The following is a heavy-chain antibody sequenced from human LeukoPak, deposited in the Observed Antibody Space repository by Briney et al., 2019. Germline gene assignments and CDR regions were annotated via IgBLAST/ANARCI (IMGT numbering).Heavy chain of an antibody. D-gene: IGHD3-16*01. CDR2: IHYTGKP. CDR1: GGSISGHY. V-gene: IGHV4-59*11. Sequence: SETLSLTCSVSGGSISGHYWTWIGQPPGKGLEWIGQIHYTGKPDYKPSLKSRITISVDKSKNQVSLQVSSVTAADSAIYYCARFGVDYDMDVWGHGTTVTVFS. CDR3: ARFGVDYDMDV. J-gene: IGHJ6*02.